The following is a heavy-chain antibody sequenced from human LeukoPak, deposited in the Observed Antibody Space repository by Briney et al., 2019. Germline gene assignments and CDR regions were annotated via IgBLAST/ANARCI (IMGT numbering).Heavy chain of an antibody. Sequence: PGGSLRLSCAASGFTFSSYSMNWVRQAPGKGLEWVSSISSSSSYIYYADSVKGRFTISRDNAKNSLYLQMNSLRAEDTAVYYCARSGIVGAISAFDIWGQGTMATVSS. CDR3: ARSGIVGAISAFDI. CDR1: GFTFSSYS. CDR2: ISSSSSYI. V-gene: IGHV3-21*01. J-gene: IGHJ3*02. D-gene: IGHD1-26*01.